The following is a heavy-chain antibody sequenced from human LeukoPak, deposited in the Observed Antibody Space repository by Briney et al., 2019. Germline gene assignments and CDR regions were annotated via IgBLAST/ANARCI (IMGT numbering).Heavy chain of an antibody. Sequence: GGSLRLSCAASGFTFSSYAMSWVRQAPGKGLEWVSYISSSDSTIYYAESVKGRFTISRDNAKNSLYLQMNSLRAEDTAVYYCARSEMGYYNYYMDVWGKGTTVTVSS. CDR2: ISSSDSTI. D-gene: IGHD2-8*01. V-gene: IGHV3-48*01. CDR1: GFTFSSYA. CDR3: ARSEMGYYNYYMDV. J-gene: IGHJ6*03.